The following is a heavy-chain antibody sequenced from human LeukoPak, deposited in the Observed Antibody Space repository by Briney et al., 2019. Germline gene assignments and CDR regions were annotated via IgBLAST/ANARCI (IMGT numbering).Heavy chain of an antibody. CDR2: INPDGSEK. D-gene: IGHD2-15*01. J-gene: IGHJ3*02. CDR1: GITFSNYW. CDR3: ATEPGIGYAFDI. V-gene: IGHV3-7*01. Sequence: GGSLRLSCAASGITFSNYWMSWVRQAPGKGLEWVANINPDGSEKNYAHSVKGRFTISRDNAKNSLSLQMNSLRAEDTAVYYCATEPGIGYAFDIWGQGRMVTVPS.